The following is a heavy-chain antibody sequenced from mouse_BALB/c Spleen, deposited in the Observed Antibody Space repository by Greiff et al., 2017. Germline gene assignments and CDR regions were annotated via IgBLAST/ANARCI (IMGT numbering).Heavy chain of an antibody. CDR3: ARSITTVGDY. CDR1: GYTFTSYV. V-gene: IGHV1-14*01. Sequence: EVKLMESGPELVKPGASVKMSCKASGYTFTSYVMHWVKQKPGQGLEWIGYINPYNDGTKYNEKFKGKATLTSDKSSSTAYMELSSLTSEDSAVYYCARSITTVGDYWGQGTTLTVSS. CDR2: INPYNDGT. D-gene: IGHD1-1*01. J-gene: IGHJ2*01.